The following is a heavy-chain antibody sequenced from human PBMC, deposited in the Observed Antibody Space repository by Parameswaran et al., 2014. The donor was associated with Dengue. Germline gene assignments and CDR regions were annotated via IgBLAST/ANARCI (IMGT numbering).Heavy chain of an antibody. CDR3: AREAVEGGAFDY. CDR2: INPNSGGT. D-gene: IGHD2-15*01. J-gene: IGHJ4*01. Sequence: WVRQAPGQGLEWMGWINPNSGGTNYAQKFQGRVTMTRDTSISTAYMELSRLRSDDTAVYYCAREAVEGGAFDYWARNLVTVSS. V-gene: IGHV1-2*02.